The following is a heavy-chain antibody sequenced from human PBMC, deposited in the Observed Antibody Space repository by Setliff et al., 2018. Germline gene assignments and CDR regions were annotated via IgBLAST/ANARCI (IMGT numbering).Heavy chain of an antibody. Sequence: ASVKVSCKASGYSFTLYAMHWMRRAPGQRLEWMGWMNIDNGKTGYSQEFQDRVTFTRDTFAETAYMELRSLTSDDMAVYYCARGYCDGIGCPAPLYYFDSWGQGTLVTVSS. D-gene: IGHD2-21*01. CDR1: GYSFTLYA. V-gene: IGHV1-3*03. J-gene: IGHJ4*02. CDR3: ARGYCDGIGCPAPLYYFDS. CDR2: MNIDNGKT.